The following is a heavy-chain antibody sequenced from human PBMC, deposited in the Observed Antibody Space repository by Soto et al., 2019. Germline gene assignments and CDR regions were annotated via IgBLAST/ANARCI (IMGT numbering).Heavy chain of an antibody. CDR3: ARVASSSWYWFDP. J-gene: IGHJ5*02. Sequence: ASVKVSCKASGGTFSSYAISWVRQAPGQGLEWMGGIIPTFGTANYAQKFQGRVTITADESTSTAYMELSSLRSEDTAVYYCARVASSSWYWFDPWGQGTLVTVSS. CDR1: GGTFSSYA. V-gene: IGHV1-69*13. CDR2: IIPTFGTA. D-gene: IGHD6-13*01.